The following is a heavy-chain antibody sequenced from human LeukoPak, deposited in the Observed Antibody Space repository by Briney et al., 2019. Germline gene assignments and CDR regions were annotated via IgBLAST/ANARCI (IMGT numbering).Heavy chain of an antibody. Sequence: GGSLRLSCAASGFTFRKYWLHWVRQAPGKGLEWVLGISWNSGSIGYADSVKGRFTISRDNAKNSLYLQMNSLRAEDTALYYCAKDIFTMVRGVVDYWGQGTLVTVSS. J-gene: IGHJ4*02. CDR3: AKDIFTMVRGVVDY. D-gene: IGHD3-10*01. V-gene: IGHV3-9*01. CDR2: ISWNSGSI. CDR1: GFTFRKYW.